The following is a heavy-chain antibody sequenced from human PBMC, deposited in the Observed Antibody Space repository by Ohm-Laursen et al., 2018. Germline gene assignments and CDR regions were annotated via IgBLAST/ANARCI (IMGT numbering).Heavy chain of an antibody. J-gene: IGHJ3*02. CDR2: MKLGGIEK. CDR1: GFTFSRYW. Sequence: SLRLSCAASGFTFSRYWMTWVRQAPGKGLEWVAYMKLGGIEKYYLDSVKGRFTISRDNAKNSLYLQMNSLRAEDTALYYCAKENNYYDSSGYYPHDAFDIWGQGTMVTVSS. V-gene: IGHV3-7*03. D-gene: IGHD3-22*01. CDR3: AKENNYYDSSGYYPHDAFDI.